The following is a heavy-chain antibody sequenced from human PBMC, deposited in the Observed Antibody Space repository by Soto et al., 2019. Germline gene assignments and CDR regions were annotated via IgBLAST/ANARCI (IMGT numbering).Heavy chain of an antibody. D-gene: IGHD3-3*01. CDR1: GFTFSSYG. CDR2: ISYDGSNK. V-gene: IGHV3-30*18. J-gene: IGHJ4*02. CDR3: AKAMGELFLEWLFPSYYFDY. Sequence: QVQLVESGGGVVQPGRSLRLSCAASGFTFSSYGMHWVRQAPGKGLEWVAVISYDGSNKYYAESVKGRFNISRDNSKNTLYLQMNSLSAEDTAVYYCAKAMGELFLEWLFPSYYFDYWGQGTLVTVSS.